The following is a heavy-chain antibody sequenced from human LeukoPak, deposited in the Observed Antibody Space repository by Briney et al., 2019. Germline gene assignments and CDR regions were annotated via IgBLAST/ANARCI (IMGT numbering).Heavy chain of an antibody. Sequence: TLSLTCTVSGGSISSGSYYWSWIRQPAGKGLEWIGRIYTSGSTNYNPSLKSRVTISVDASKNQFSLKLSSVTAADTAVYYCAREIVEMAALKIDYWGQGTLVTVSS. CDR1: GGSISSGSYY. J-gene: IGHJ4*02. V-gene: IGHV4-61*02. CDR2: IYTSGST. D-gene: IGHD5-24*01. CDR3: AREIVEMAALKIDY.